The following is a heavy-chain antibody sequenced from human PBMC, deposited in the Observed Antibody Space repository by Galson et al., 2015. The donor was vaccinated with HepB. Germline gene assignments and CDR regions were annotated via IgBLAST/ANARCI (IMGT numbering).Heavy chain of an antibody. J-gene: IGHJ6*02. D-gene: IGHD6-13*01. V-gene: IGHV4-59*01. CDR1: GGSISPEF. CDR3: ARDRVTKSRISSSWHILKNNYYGMDV. CDR2: IYYSGGT. Sequence: ETLSLTCTVSGGSISPEFWSWIRQPPGKGLEWIGNIYYSGGTNYNPSLKSRVMISLNTSKNQFSLKLTSVTAADTAVYYCARDRVTKSRISSSWHILKNNYYGMDVWGQGTTVTVSS.